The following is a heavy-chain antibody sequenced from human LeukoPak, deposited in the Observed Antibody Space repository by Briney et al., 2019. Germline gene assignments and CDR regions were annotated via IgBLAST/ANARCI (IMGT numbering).Heavy chain of an antibody. CDR3: AIGGYGSGSYYLYYFDY. CDR2: FDPEDGET. V-gene: IGHV1-24*01. Sequence: ASVKVSCKASGYTLTELSMHWVRQAPGKGLEWMGGFDPEDGETIYAQKFQGRVTMTEDTSTDTAYMELSSLRSEDTAVYYCAIGGYGSGSYYLYYFDYWGQGTLVTVSS. CDR1: GYTLTELS. J-gene: IGHJ4*02. D-gene: IGHD3-10*01.